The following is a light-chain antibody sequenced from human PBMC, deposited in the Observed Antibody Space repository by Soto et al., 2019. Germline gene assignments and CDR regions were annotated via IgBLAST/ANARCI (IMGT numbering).Light chain of an antibody. CDR3: SSYTSDWGV. CDR1: SSDVGGYDF. V-gene: IGLV2-14*01. J-gene: IGLJ1*01. CDR2: EVR. Sequence: LTQPHSVSESPGKTVIISCTGTSSDVGGYDFVSWYQHHPGKAPKLIIYEVRTRPSGISDRFSGSKSGNTASLTISGLQAEDEADYYCSSYTSDWGVFGTGTKLTVL.